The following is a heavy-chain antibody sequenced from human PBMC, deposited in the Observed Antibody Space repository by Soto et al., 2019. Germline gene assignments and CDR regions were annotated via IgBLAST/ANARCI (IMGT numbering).Heavy chain of an antibody. CDR2: IYYSGST. CDR1: GGSISSGGYY. CDR3: ARESFEYYYDSSVVQGPSGAFDI. J-gene: IGHJ3*02. V-gene: IGHV4-31*03. Sequence: QVQLQESGPGLVKPSQTLSLTCTVSGGSISSGGYYWSWIRQHPGKGLEWIGYIYYSGSTYYNPSLKSRVTISVDTSKNQFSLKLSSVTAADTAVYYCARESFEYYYDSSVVQGPSGAFDIWGQGTMVTVSS. D-gene: IGHD3-22*01.